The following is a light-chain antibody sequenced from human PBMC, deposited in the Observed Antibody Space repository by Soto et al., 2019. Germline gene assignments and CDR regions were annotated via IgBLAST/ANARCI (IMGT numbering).Light chain of an antibody. J-gene: IGLJ1*01. CDR2: QVD. V-gene: IGLV2-14*01. CDR1: NSDVGAYNY. Sequence: QSALTQPASVSGSPGQSITVSCTGTNSDVGAYNYVSWYQQHPGKAPKLIIFQVDNRPSGLSNRFSGSKSGNTASLTISGLQAEDEADYYCSSYTSDTTAYVFGTGTKVTVL. CDR3: SSYTSDTTAYV.